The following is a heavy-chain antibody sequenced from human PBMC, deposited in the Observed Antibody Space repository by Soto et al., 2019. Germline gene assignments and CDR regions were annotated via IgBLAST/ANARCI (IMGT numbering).Heavy chain of an antibody. CDR2: IVPVFGTP. CDR3: ARGVSSSDAFDI. D-gene: IGHD6-6*01. J-gene: IGHJ3*02. V-gene: IGHV1-69*01. CDR1: GGTFSSYA. Sequence: QVQLVQSGAEVRRPGSSVTVSCKASGGTFSSYAISWVREAPGQGLEWMGGIVPVFGTPNYAQRFQGRVTLTADESTSTAYMELSSLRTEDTAVYFCARGVSSSDAFDIWGQGTMVTVSS.